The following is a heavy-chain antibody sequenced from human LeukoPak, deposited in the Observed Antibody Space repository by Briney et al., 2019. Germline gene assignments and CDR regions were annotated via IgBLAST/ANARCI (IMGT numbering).Heavy chain of an antibody. V-gene: IGHV2-70*11. CDR1: GFSLRTSGMC. CDR2: IDWDDDK. D-gene: IGHD5-24*01. J-gene: IGHJ4*02. Sequence: SGPALVKPTHTLTLTCTFSGFSLRTSGMCVSWIRQPPGKALEWLARIDWDDDKYYNTSLKTRLTISKDTYKNQVVLTMTNMDPVDTATYYCARIKGDGYNWEKGFDYWGQGTLVTVSS. CDR3: ARIKGDGYNWEKGFDY.